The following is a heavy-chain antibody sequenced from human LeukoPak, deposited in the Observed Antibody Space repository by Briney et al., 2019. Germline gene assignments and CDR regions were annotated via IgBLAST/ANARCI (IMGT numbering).Heavy chain of an antibody. D-gene: IGHD3-10*01. Sequence: ASVKVSCKASGYTFTSYGISWVRQAPGQGLEWMGWISAYNGSTNYAQKLQGRVTMTTDTSTSTAYMELRSLRSDDTAVYYCARSRPYYSSPLFDYWGQGTLVTVSS. CDR3: ARSRPYYSSPLFDY. CDR1: GYTFTSYG. J-gene: IGHJ4*02. V-gene: IGHV1-18*01. CDR2: ISAYNGST.